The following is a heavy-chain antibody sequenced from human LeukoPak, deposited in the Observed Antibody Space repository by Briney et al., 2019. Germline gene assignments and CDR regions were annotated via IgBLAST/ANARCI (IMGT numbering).Heavy chain of an antibody. CDR3: ARESISYYYYYMDA. Sequence: ASVKVSCKASGYTFTGYYMHWVRQAPGQGLEWMGWINPNSGGTNYAQKFQGRVTMTRDTSVSTAYMELSRLRSDDTAVYYCARESISYYYYYMDAWGKGTTVTVSS. V-gene: IGHV1-2*02. CDR1: GYTFTGYY. CDR2: INPNSGGT. J-gene: IGHJ6*03. D-gene: IGHD3-9*01.